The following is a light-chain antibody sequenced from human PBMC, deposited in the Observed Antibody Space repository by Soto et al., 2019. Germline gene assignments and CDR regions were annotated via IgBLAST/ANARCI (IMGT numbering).Light chain of an antibody. CDR3: HQYNTYPCT. Sequence: IQLTQSPSTLSASVGDRVIITCRASQNTRNWVAWYQQTPGKAPKLLVSKTSSLESGVPSRFSGSGSGTEFTLTISSLQPDDFATYYCHQYNTYPCTYGQGTRVEIK. CDR1: QNTRNW. V-gene: IGKV1-5*03. CDR2: KTS. J-gene: IGKJ1*01.